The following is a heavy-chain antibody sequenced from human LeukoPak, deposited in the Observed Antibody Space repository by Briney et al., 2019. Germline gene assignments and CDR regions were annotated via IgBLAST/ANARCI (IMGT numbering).Heavy chain of an antibody. D-gene: IGHD1-26*01. CDR3: ARGEWELLSHYWYFDL. CDR2: IYYSGST. CDR1: GGSISSYY. Sequence: SETLSLTCTVSGGSISSYYWSWIRQPPGKGLEWIGYIYYSGSTNYNPSLKSRVTISVDTSKNQFSLKLGSVTAADTAVYYCARGEWELLSHYWYFDLWGRGTLVTVSS. J-gene: IGHJ2*01. V-gene: IGHV4-59*12.